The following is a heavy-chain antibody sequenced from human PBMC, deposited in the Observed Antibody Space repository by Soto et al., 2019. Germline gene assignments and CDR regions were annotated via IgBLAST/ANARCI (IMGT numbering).Heavy chain of an antibody. D-gene: IGHD3-22*01. Sequence: SETLSLTCTVSGASTSSVDYSWTWIRQHPVKGLEWKGYIYSRRGAFYNPSLESRISISVETSRNQFSLNLSSVTAADTAVYYCARDSYDTTGYYLALRYWGKGTMVTVSS. CDR3: ARDSYDTTGYYLALRY. CDR2: IYSRRGA. CDR1: GASTSSVDYS. V-gene: IGHV4-31*03. J-gene: IGHJ4*02.